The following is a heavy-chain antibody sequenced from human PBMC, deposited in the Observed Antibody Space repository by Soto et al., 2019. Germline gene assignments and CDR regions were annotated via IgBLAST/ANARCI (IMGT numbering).Heavy chain of an antibody. CDR1: GGSISSGGYY. D-gene: IGHD3-22*01. J-gene: IGHJ3*02. Sequence: ASETLSLTCTVSGGSISSGGYYWSWIRQHPGKGLEWIGYIYYSGSTYYNPSLKSRVTISVDTSKNQFSLKLSSVTAANTAVYYCARGPGGYDKKWDVFDIWGQGTMVTV. V-gene: IGHV4-31*03. CDR3: ARGPGGYDKKWDVFDI. CDR2: IYYSGST.